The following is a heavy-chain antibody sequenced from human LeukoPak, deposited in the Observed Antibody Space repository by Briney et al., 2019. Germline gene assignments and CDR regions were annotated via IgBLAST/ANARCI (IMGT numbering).Heavy chain of an antibody. V-gene: IGHV3-21*01. CDR1: GFTFSSYS. CDR2: ISYTRSYI. J-gene: IGHJ4*02. Sequence: KPGGSLRLSCAASGFTFSSYSMNWVRHAPGKGLEWVASISYTRSYIYYADSVKGRFTISRDNAKNSLFLQMNSLRAEDTAVYYCAREGLYGDYAGHWGQGTLVTVS. CDR3: AREGLYGDYAGH. D-gene: IGHD4-17*01.